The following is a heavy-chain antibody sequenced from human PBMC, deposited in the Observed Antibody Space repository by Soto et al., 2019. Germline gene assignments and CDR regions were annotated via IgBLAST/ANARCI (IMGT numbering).Heavy chain of an antibody. Sequence: GGSLRLSCSASGFTFSIHAMHWVRQAPGKGLEYVSSISTNGGSTHYADSVKGWVTMTRDTSISTAYMELRSLRSDDTAVYYCARDLSGNPGYWGQGTLVTVSS. CDR2: ISTNGGST. V-gene: IGHV3-64*04. J-gene: IGHJ4*02. CDR1: GFTFSIHA. CDR3: ARDLSGNPGY. D-gene: IGHD2-15*01.